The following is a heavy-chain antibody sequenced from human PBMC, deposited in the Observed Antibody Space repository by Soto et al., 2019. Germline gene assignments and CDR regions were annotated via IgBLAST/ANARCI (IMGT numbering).Heavy chain of an antibody. Sequence: GGSLRLSCAASGFTFSSYSMNWVRQAPGKGLEWVSSISSSSSYIYYADSVKGRFTISRDNAKNSLYLQMNSLRAEDTAVYYCAREQRSGGYEMDVWGKGTTVTGSS. CDR2: ISSSSSYI. CDR1: GFTFSSYS. CDR3: AREQRSGGYEMDV. D-gene: IGHD1-1*01. J-gene: IGHJ6*04. V-gene: IGHV3-21*01.